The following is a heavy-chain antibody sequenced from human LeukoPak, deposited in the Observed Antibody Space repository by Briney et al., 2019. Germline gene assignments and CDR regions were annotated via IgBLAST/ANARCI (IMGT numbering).Heavy chain of an antibody. CDR3: ASGMCYDFWSGYYRSYWFDP. CDR1: GGTFSSYA. V-gene: IGHV1-69*05. CDR2: IIPIFGTA. D-gene: IGHD3-3*01. J-gene: IGHJ5*02. Sequence: SVEVSCKASGGTFSSYAISWVRQAPGQGLEWMGGIIPIFGTANYAQKFQGRVTITTDESTSTAYMELSSLRSEDTAVYYCASGMCYDFWSGYYRSYWFDPWGQGTLVTVSS.